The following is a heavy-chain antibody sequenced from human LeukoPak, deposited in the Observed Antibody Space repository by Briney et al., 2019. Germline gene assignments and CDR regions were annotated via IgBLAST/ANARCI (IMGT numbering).Heavy chain of an antibody. D-gene: IGHD1-1*01. CDR1: GYTFTNYD. CDR2: MNPNSGTT. J-gene: IGHJ6*03. CDR3: ARGRSPGTSMEYYYYMDV. Sequence: SVKVSCKASGYTFTNYDINWVRQATGQGLEWMGWMNPNSGTTGYAQKFLGRVTITRNTSISTTYMELSSLRSEDTAVYYCARGRSPGTSMEYYYYMDVWGKGTTVTVSS. V-gene: IGHV1-8*03.